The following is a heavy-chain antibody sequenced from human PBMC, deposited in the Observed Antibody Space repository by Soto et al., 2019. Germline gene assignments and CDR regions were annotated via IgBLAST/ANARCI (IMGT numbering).Heavy chain of an antibody. V-gene: IGHV1-8*01. CDR1: GYTFTSYD. Sequence: ASVKVSCKASGYTFTSYDINWVRQAPGQGLEWMGWMKPNSGNTGYPQKFQGRVTMTRNSSISTAYMELSSLRSEDTAVYYCARGLLADYFHYGLDVWGQGTTVTVSS. CDR2: MKPNSGNT. CDR3: ARGLLADYFHYGLDV. J-gene: IGHJ6*02.